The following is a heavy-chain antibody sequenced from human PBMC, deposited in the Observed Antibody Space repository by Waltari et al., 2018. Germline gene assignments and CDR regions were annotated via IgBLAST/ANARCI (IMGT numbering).Heavy chain of an antibody. CDR2: IYWDDDR. J-gene: IGHJ4*02. Sequence: GKTLEWLTHIYWDDDRRFSTSLQSRLTVSKDTSKNQVVLTMTNMDPVDTARYYCVRIGPLYSYHYFDNWGQGVLVTVSS. V-gene: IGHV2-70*13. D-gene: IGHD5-18*01. CDR3: VRIGPLYSYHYFDN.